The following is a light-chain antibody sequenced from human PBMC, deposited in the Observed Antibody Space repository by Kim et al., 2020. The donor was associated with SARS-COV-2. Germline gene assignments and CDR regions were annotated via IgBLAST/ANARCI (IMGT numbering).Light chain of an antibody. CDR3: HQHYTSPRT. CDR2: SAS. J-gene: IGKJ1*01. CDR1: QSLLYSYDNKNY. Sequence: IVLTHSPDSLALSLGERATINCKSSQSLLYSYDNKNYLTWYQQKPGQPPKLLIYSASTRESGVPDRFSGSGSGTDFTLTISSLQAEDVAVYYCHQHYTSPRTFGQGTKVDIK. V-gene: IGKV4-1*01.